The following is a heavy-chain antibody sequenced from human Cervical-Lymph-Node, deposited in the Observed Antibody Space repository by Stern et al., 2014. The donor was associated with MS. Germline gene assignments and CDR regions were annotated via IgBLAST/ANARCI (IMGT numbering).Heavy chain of an antibody. V-gene: IGHV2-5*02. CDR3: AHIGTSRGYIFGVFDY. Sequence: ESGPTLVKPTQTVTLTCSFSGVSLSTSGLGVGWIRQPPGKAPEGLALIYLDDEKRYSPSLKSRLSITKDTSEKQVVLTMTNMDPVDTATYYCAHIGTSRGYIFGVFDYWGQGTLVTVSS. J-gene: IGHJ4*02. D-gene: IGHD5-18*01. CDR1: GVSLSTSGLG. CDR2: IYLDDEK.